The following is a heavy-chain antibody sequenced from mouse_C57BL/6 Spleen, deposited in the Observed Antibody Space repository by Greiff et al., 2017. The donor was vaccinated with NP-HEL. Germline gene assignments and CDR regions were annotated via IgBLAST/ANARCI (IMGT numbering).Heavy chain of an antibody. J-gene: IGHJ2*01. V-gene: IGHV1-15*01. D-gene: IGHD4-1*01. CDR1: GYTFTDYE. CDR3: TRGGLDWERDY. Sequence: QVQLQQSGAELVRPGASVTLSCKASGYTFTDYEMHWVKQTPVHGLEWIGAIDPETGGTAYNQKFKGKAILTADKSSSTAYMELRSLTSEDSAVYYCTRGGLDWERDYWGQGTTLTVSS. CDR2: IDPETGGT.